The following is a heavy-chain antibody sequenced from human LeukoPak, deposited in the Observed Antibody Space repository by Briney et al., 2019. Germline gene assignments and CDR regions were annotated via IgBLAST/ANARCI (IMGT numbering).Heavy chain of an antibody. D-gene: IGHD3-16*01. CDR2: IGSSGSTI. V-gene: IGHV3-11*04. Sequence: GGSLRLSCAASGFTFSDYYMSWIRQAPGKGLEWVSYIGSSGSTIYYADSVKGRFTISRDNAKNSLYLQMDSLRAEDTAAYYCARGPRLPQYFQYWGQGTLVTVSS. J-gene: IGHJ1*01. CDR3: ARGPRLPQYFQY. CDR1: GFTFSDYY.